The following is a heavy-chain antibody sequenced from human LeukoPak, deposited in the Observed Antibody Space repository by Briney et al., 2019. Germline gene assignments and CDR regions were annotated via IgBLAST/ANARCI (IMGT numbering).Heavy chain of an antibody. V-gene: IGHV1-18*01. J-gene: IGHJ3*02. Sequence: ASVKVSCKASGYTFTSYGISWVRQAPGQGLEWMGWISAYNGNTNYAQKLQGRVTMTTDTSTSTAYMELRSLRSDDTAVYYCARDPPQFHRDHDFWSGSSDKSDAFDIWGQGTMVTVSS. CDR1: GYTFTSYG. CDR3: ARDPPQFHRDHDFWSGSSDKSDAFDI. CDR2: ISAYNGNT. D-gene: IGHD3-3*01.